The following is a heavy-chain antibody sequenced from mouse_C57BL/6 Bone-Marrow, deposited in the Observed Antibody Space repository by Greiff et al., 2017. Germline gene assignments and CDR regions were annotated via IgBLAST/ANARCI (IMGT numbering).Heavy chain of an antibody. D-gene: IGHD1-1*02. V-gene: IGHV1-50*01. CDR1: GYTFTSYW. Sequence: QVQLQQSGAELVKPGASVKLSCKASGYTFTSYWMQWVKQRPGQGLEWIGEIDPSDSYTNYNQKFKGKATLTVDTSSSTANMQLSSLTSEGSAVYYCARWWDEAYWGQGTLVTVSA. J-gene: IGHJ3*01. CDR3: ARWWDEAY. CDR2: IDPSDSYT.